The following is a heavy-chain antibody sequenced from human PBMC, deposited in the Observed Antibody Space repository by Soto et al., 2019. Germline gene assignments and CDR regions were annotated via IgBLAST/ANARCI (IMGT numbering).Heavy chain of an antibody. V-gene: IGHV1-3*01. CDR3: ARVSAPQYIIRPYCFDY. D-gene: IGHD6-13*01. Sequence: ASLKVSCKASGYTFTSYAMHWVRQAPGQRLEWMGWINAGNGNTKYSQKFQGRVTITRDTSASTAYMELSSLRSEDTAVYSCARVSAPQYIIRPYCFDYWGHGTLVTVYS. CDR2: INAGNGNT. J-gene: IGHJ4*01. CDR1: GYTFTSYA.